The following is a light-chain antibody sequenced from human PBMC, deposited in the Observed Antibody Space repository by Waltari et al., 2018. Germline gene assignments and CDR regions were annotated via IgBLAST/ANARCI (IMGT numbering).Light chain of an antibody. Sequence: EIVLTQSPGTLSLSPGERATLSCRPSESVSSSHIAWYQHKPGQAPRLLIYDGSSRATGTPDRFSGGGSGTDYTITISRLEPEDFALYYCQQYGNSPRTFGHGTKVEIK. CDR3: QQYGNSPRT. V-gene: IGKV3-20*01. CDR2: DGS. J-gene: IGKJ1*01. CDR1: ESVSSSH.